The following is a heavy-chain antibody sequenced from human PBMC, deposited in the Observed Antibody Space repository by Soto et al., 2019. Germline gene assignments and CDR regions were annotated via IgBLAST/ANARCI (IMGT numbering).Heavy chain of an antibody. Sequence: QITLKESGPTLVTPTQTLTLTCTCSGFSLSTSGVFVGWIRQPPGKALEWIALIYWDDDKRYSPSLKSRLTITQDTSKHQVVLTMTNMDPVDTATYYCAHSLNYDGSGSWVWVDKYSWFDPWGQGTLVTVS. J-gene: IGHJ5*02. CDR1: GFSLSTSGVF. V-gene: IGHV2-5*02. CDR2: IYWDDDK. D-gene: IGHD3-10*01. CDR3: AHSLNYDGSGSWVWVDKYSWFDP.